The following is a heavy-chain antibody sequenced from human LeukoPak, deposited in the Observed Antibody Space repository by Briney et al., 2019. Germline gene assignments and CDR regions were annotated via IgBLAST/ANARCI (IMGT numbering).Heavy chain of an antibody. D-gene: IGHD3-3*01. CDR3: ARGGGYYYMDV. CDR2: INHSGST. Sequence: SETLSLTCAVYGESFSGYYWIWIRQPPGKGLEWIGEINHSGSTNYNPSLKSRVTISVDTAKNQFSLKVSSVIAADTAVYYCARGGGYYYMDVWGKGTTVTVSS. CDR1: GESFSGYY. V-gene: IGHV4-34*01. J-gene: IGHJ6*03.